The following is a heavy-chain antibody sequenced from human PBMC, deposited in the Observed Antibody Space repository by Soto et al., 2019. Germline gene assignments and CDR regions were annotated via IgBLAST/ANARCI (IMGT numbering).Heavy chain of an antibody. Sequence: GGSLRLSCAASGFTFSSYAMHWVRQAPGKGLEWVAVISYDGSNKYYADSVKGRFTISRDNSKNTLYLQMNSLRAEDTAVYYCARGRHSSSWYDNWGQGTLVTVSS. CDR1: GFTFSSYA. CDR2: ISYDGSNK. J-gene: IGHJ4*02. D-gene: IGHD6-13*01. CDR3: ARGRHSSSWYDN. V-gene: IGHV3-30-3*01.